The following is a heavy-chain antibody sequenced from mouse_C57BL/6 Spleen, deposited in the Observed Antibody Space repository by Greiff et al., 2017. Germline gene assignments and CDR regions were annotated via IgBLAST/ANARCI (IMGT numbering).Heavy chain of an antibody. CDR2: IYPGDGDT. J-gene: IGHJ2*01. Sequence: QVQLQQSGPELVKPGASVKISCKASGYAFSSSWMNWVKQRPGKGLEWIGRIYPGDGDTNYNGKFKGKATLTADKSSSTAYMQLSSLTSEDSAVYFCARYYGSSHYFDYWGKGTTLTVSS. D-gene: IGHD1-1*01. CDR3: ARYYGSSHYFDY. CDR1: GYAFSSSW. V-gene: IGHV1-82*01.